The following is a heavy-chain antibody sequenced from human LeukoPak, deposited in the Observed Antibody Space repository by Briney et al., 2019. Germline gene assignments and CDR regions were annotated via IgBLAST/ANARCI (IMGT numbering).Heavy chain of an antibody. D-gene: IGHD3-22*01. Sequence: ASVKVSCKASGGTFSSYAISWVRQAPGQGLEWMGGIIPIFGTANYAQKFQGRVTITADKSTSTAYMELSSLRSEDTAVYYCARGSTKKYYYDSSGYPLGYWGQGTLVTVSS. CDR2: IIPIFGTA. CDR1: GGTFSSYA. V-gene: IGHV1-69*06. CDR3: ARGSTKKYYYDSSGYPLGY. J-gene: IGHJ4*02.